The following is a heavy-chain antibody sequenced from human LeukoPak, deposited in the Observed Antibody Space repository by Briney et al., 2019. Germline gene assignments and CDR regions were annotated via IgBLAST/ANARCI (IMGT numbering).Heavy chain of an antibody. CDR2: IYYSGST. CDR3: ARMLYGGNSVDY. J-gene: IGHJ4*02. V-gene: IGHV4-31*03. Sequence: PSETLPLTCTVSGGSISSGGYYWNWIRQHPGKGLEWIGYIYYSGSTYHNPSLKSRVTISVDTSKNQFFLKLSSVTAADTAVYYCARMLYGGNSVDYWGQGTLVIVSS. D-gene: IGHD4-23*01. CDR1: GGSISSGGYY.